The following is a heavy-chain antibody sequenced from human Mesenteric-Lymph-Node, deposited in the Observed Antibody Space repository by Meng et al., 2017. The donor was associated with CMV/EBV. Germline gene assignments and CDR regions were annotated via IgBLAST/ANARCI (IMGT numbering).Heavy chain of an antibody. J-gene: IGHJ4*02. CDR3: ATNYCTTASCFGIIDY. V-gene: IGHV1-69*10. CDR1: GGTFRNYA. CDR2: LIPILGIT. Sequence: SVTVSCKTSGGTFRNYAVSWVRQAPGQGLEWMGGLIPILGITNYAQKFQGRVTITADESPSTAYMELSSLRSEDTAVYYCATNYCTTASCFGIIDYWGQGTLVTVS. D-gene: IGHD2-2*01.